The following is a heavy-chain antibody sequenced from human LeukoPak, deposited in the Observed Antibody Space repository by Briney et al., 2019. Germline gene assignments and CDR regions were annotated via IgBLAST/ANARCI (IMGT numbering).Heavy chain of an antibody. CDR3: AREGHYYDSSVPFDP. CDR1: AYTFTGYY. D-gene: IGHD3-22*01. Sequence: ASVKVSCKASAYTFTGYYMHWVRQAPGQGLEWMGWINLKSGGTNYAQKFQGRVTMTRDTSISTAYMELSRLRSDDTAVYYCAREGHYYDSSVPFDPWGQGTLVTVSS. CDR2: INLKSGGT. V-gene: IGHV1-2*02. J-gene: IGHJ5*02.